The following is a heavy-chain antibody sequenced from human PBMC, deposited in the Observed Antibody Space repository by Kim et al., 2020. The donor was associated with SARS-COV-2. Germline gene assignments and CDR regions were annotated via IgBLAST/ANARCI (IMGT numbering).Heavy chain of an antibody. D-gene: IGHD3-22*01. CDR3: ARETIYYDSSGYSSWFDP. CDR2: IYYSGST. J-gene: IGHJ5*02. Sequence: SETLSLTCTVSGGSISSYYWSWIRQPPGKGLEWIGYIYYSGSTNYNPSLKSRVTISVDTSKNQFSLKLSSVTAADTAVYYCARETIYYDSSGYSSWFDPWGQGTLVTVSS. V-gene: IGHV4-59*12. CDR1: GGSISSYY.